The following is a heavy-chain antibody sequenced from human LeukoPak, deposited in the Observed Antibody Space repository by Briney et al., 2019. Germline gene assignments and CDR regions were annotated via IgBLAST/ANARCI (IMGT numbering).Heavy chain of an antibody. J-gene: IGHJ4*02. V-gene: IGHV3-73*01. CDR3: TTDPYYQWLVLIDY. Sequence: QTGGSLRLSCAASGFPFNEYNIHWVRQASGKGLEWVGRIRSKPNNYATAYAASVEGRFTISRDDSKTTAFLQMDSLKTEDTAVYCCTTDPYYQWLVLIDYWGQGTLVTVSS. D-gene: IGHD6-19*01. CDR1: GFPFNEYN. CDR2: IRSKPNNYAT.